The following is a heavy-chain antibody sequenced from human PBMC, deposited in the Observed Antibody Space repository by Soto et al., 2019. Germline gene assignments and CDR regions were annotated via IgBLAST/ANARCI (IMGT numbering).Heavy chain of an antibody. V-gene: IGHV3-11*01. D-gene: IGHD3-9*01. CDR1: GFTFSDYY. CDR2: ISSSGSTI. J-gene: IGHJ4*02. Sequence: GGSLILSWAASGFTFSDYYMNWIRQAPGKGLEWVSYISSSGSTIYYADSVKGRFTISRDNAKNSLYLQMNSLRAEDTAVYYCARGRYFDWLLDYWGQGTLVTVSS. CDR3: ARGRYFDWLLDY.